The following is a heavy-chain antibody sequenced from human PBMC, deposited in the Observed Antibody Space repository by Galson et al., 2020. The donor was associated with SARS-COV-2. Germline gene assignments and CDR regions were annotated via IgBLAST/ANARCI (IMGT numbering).Heavy chain of an antibody. CDR1: GFSISSYE. CDR2: ISGVGNAI. Sequence: GESLRLSCAASGFSISSYEMNWVRQAPGKGLEWISYISGVGNAIFYAESVKGRFTIYRDSTKNSLHLQLNSLRAEDTAVYYCARQRRDGYNQIKGFDYWGQGSPVTVSS. V-gene: IGHV3-48*03. D-gene: IGHD5-12*01. CDR3: ARQRRDGYNQIKGFDY. J-gene: IGHJ4*02.